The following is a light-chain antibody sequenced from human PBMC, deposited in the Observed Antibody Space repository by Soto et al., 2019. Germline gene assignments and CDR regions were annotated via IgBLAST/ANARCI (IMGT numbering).Light chain of an antibody. Sequence: DIQMTQSPSTLSASVGDRVTITCRASQSISRSLAWYQQKSGKAPKLLIYDASSLESGVPSRFSGSGFGTEFTLTTSGLHPDAFATYYCHQYQSYFLTIGPGNTVYMK. J-gene: IGKJ3*01. CDR1: QSISRS. CDR3: HQYQSYFLT. CDR2: DAS. V-gene: IGKV1-5*01.